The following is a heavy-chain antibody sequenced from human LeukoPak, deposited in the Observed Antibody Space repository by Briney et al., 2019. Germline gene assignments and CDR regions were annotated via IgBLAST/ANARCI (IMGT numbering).Heavy chain of an antibody. Sequence: VASVKVSCKASGYTFTSYGINWVRQAPGQGLEWMGWISAYNGNTNYAQKFQGRVTMTTNASTSTAYMELRSLRSDDTAVYYCARGYCSSTNCYTATAWFDPWGQGTLVTVSS. J-gene: IGHJ5*02. CDR3: ARGYCSSTNCYTATAWFDP. V-gene: IGHV1-18*01. D-gene: IGHD2-2*02. CDR2: ISAYNGNT. CDR1: GYTFTSYG.